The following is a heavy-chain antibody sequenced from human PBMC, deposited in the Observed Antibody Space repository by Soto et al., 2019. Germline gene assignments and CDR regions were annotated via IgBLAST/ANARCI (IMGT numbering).Heavy chain of an antibody. V-gene: IGHV3-53*01. CDR2: IYYTGST. Sequence: AETLSLTCTVSGGSVVSESQYWVCMREGPGKGLELIGYIYYTGSTYYADSVKGRFTISRDNSKNTLYLQMNSLRAGDTAVYYCAKEALRYFDWLLSPNYYYYGMDVWGQGTTVTVSS. D-gene: IGHD3-9*01. CDR1: GGSVVSES. CDR3: AKEALRYFDWLLSPNYYYYGMDV. J-gene: IGHJ6*02.